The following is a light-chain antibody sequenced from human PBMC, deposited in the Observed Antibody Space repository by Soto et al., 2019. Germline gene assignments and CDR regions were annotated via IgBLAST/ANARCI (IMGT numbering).Light chain of an antibody. V-gene: IGLV2-23*02. CDR3: SSYGGRSAYV. CDR1: NTDVGSYNL. J-gene: IGLJ1*01. CDR2: EVN. Sequence: QSALTQPASVSGSPGQSITISCTGTNTDVGSYNLVSWYQQQPGKAPKLIIYEVNKRPSGISNRFSGSKSANTASLTISGLQAEDEADYFCSSYGGRSAYVFGTGTKVTVL.